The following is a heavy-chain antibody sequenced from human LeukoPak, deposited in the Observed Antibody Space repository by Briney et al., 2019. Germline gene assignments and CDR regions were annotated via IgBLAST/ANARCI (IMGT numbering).Heavy chain of an antibody. J-gene: IGHJ4*02. CDR2: ISGSGGST. V-gene: IGHV3-23*01. Sequence: GGSLRLSCAASGFTFSSYAMTWVRQAPGKGLEWVSAISGSGGSTYYADSVKGRFTISRDNSKNTLYLQMNSLRAEDTAVYYCAKEFADSSGYYFLAAVGYWGQGTLVTVSS. D-gene: IGHD3-22*01. CDR3: AKEFADSSGYYFLAAVGY. CDR1: GFTFSSYA.